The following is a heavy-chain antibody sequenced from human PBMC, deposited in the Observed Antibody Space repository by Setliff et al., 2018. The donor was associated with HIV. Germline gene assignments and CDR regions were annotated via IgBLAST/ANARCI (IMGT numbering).Heavy chain of an antibody. V-gene: IGHV3-21*04. CDR2: ISSSSKYI. Sequence: LRLSCVASGFTFSTYSMNWVRQAPGKGLEWVSSISSSSKYIYYADSVKGRFTISRDDAKNSLYLQMNSLRAEDTAVYFCARGRGESRTNYFDSSGYYYGYYYYYMDVWGKGTTVTVSS. J-gene: IGHJ6*03. D-gene: IGHD3-22*01. CDR1: GFTFSTYS. CDR3: ARGRGESRTNYFDSSGYYYGYYYYYMDV.